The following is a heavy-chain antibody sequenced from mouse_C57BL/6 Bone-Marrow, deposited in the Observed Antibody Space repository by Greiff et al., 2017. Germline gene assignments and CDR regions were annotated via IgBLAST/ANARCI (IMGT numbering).Heavy chain of an antibody. CDR1: GYTFTDYY. V-gene: IGHV1-19*01. CDR3: ASCYYGSSPWFAY. D-gene: IGHD1-1*01. Sequence: VQLQQSGPVLVKPGASVKMSCKASGYTFTDYYMNWVKQSHGKSLEWIGVINPYNGGTSYNQKFKGKATLTVDKSSSTAYMELNSLTSEDSAVYYCASCYYGSSPWFAYWGRGTLVTVSA. CDR2: INPYNGGT. J-gene: IGHJ3*01.